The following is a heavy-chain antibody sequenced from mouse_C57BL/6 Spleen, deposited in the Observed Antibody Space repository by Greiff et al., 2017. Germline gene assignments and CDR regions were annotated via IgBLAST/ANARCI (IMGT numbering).Heavy chain of an antibody. D-gene: IGHD2-4*01. J-gene: IGHJ2*01. CDR1: GYTFTTYP. V-gene: IGHV1-47*01. CDR3: AKGGYDYELYYFDD. CDR2: FHPYNDDT. Sequence: QVQLQQSGAELVKPGASVKMSCKASGYTFTTYPIEWMKQNHGKSLEWIGNFHPYNDDTKYNEKFKGKATLTVDKSSSTVYLELSRLTSDDSAVYYCAKGGYDYELYYFDDWGQGTTLTVSS.